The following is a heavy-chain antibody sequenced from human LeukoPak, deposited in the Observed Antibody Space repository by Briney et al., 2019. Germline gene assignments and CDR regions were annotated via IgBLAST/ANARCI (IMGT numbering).Heavy chain of an antibody. CDR1: GGTFISYA. CDR3: ARMRRSSSWYQPHLFDY. J-gene: IGHJ4*02. V-gene: IGHV1-69*05. Sequence: SVKVSCXASGGTFISYAISWVRQAPGQGVEWMGRIIPIFGTANYAQKFQGRVTITTDESTSTAYMELSSLRSEDTAVYYCARMRRSSSWYQPHLFDYWGQGTLVTVSS. CDR2: IIPIFGTA. D-gene: IGHD6-13*01.